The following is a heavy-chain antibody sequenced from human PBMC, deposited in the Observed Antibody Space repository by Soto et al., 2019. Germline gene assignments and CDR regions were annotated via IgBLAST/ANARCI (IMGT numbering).Heavy chain of an antibody. V-gene: IGHV1-69*13. CDR3: ATSEGRDGYSFDY. Sequence: SVKVSCKASGVTFNRQDMRWVRQAPGQGLEWMGGIIPMFGTPHYAEKFQDRVTITADASTGTAYLELSSLTSEDTAVYYWATSEGRDGYSFDYWGTGTRVTVSS. CDR1: GVTFNRQD. CDR2: IIPMFGTP. J-gene: IGHJ4*02. D-gene: IGHD5-12*01.